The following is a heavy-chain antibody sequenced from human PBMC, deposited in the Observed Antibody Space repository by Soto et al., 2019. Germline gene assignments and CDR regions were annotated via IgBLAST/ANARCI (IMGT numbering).Heavy chain of an antibody. CDR2: IIAILGIA. Sequence: QVQLVQSGAEVKKPGSSVKVSCKASGGTFSSYTISWVRQAPGQGLEWMGRIIAILGIANYAQKFQGRVTITSDKSTSTAYMELSSLRSEDTAVYYCAILTGYSIDYWGQGTLVTVSS. J-gene: IGHJ4*02. D-gene: IGHD3-9*01. V-gene: IGHV1-69*02. CDR3: AILTGYSIDY. CDR1: GGTFSSYT.